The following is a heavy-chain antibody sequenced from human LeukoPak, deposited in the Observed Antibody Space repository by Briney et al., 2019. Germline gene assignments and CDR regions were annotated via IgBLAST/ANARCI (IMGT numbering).Heavy chain of an antibody. CDR1: GGSFSGYY. Sequence: PSETLSLTCAVYGGSFSGYYWSWIRQPPGKGLEWIGEINHSGSTNYNPSLKSRVTISVDTSKNQFSLKLSSVTAAATAVYYCARAPGYYDSSGSDFEIWGQGTMVTVSS. D-gene: IGHD3-22*01. CDR3: ARAPGYYDSSGSDFEI. CDR2: INHSGST. J-gene: IGHJ3*02. V-gene: IGHV4-34*01.